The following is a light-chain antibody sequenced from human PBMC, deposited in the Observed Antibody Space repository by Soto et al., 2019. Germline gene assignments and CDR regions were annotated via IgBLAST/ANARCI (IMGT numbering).Light chain of an antibody. CDR1: QALSNY. Sequence: DIQLTQSPSFLSASVGDTVTITCRASQALSNYLAWYQQKPGKAPDLLIYSASTLQSGVPSRFSGNGSGTEFTLTITSLQPDDSATYYCQQYNGLPTWTFGQGTKVDIK. CDR2: SAS. V-gene: IGKV1-9*01. J-gene: IGKJ1*01. CDR3: QQYNGLPTWT.